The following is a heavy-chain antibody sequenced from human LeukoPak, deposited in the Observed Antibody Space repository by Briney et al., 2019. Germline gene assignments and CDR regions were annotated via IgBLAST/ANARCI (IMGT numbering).Heavy chain of an antibody. Sequence: QTLSLTCTFSGFSLSTSGMCVSWVRQPPGKALEWLARIDWDDDKYYRTSLKTRLTISKDTSKNQVVLTMTNMDPVDTATYYCARTLNPDYYDSSGYFDNWFDPWGQGTLVTVSS. CDR3: ARTLNPDYYDSSGYFDNWFDP. CDR2: IDWDDDK. J-gene: IGHJ5*02. V-gene: IGHV2-70*11. D-gene: IGHD3-22*01. CDR1: GFSLSTSGMC.